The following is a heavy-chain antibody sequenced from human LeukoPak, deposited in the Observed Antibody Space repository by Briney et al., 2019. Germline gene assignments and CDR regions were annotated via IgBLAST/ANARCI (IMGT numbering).Heavy chain of an antibody. V-gene: IGHV4-38-2*02. Sequence: SETLSLTCTVSGYSISSGYYWGWIRQPPGKGLEWIGSIYHSGSTYYNPSLKSRVTISVDTSKNQFSLKLSSVTAADTAVYYCAREVRYCSSTSCYFSYYYYYMDVWGKGTTVTVSS. D-gene: IGHD2-2*01. CDR2: IYHSGST. CDR1: GYSISSGYY. J-gene: IGHJ6*03. CDR3: AREVRYCSSTSCYFSYYYYYMDV.